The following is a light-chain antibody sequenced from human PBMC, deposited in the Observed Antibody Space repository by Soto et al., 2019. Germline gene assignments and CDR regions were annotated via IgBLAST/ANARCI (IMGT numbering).Light chain of an antibody. J-gene: IGKJ4*01. CDR2: GAS. CDR1: QSVSSSY. CDR3: QQYGSSLSLT. V-gene: IGKV3-20*01. Sequence: ELVLTQSPGPLSLSPGERATLSCRASQSVSSSYLAWYQQKPGQAPRLLIYGASSRATGIPDRFSGSGSGTDFTLTISRLEPEDFAVYYCQQYGSSLSLTFGGGTKVDIK.